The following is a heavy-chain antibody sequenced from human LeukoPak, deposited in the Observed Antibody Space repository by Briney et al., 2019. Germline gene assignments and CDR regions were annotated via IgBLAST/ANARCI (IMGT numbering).Heavy chain of an antibody. CDR1: GGSISSGDYY. Sequence: PSETLSLTCTVSGGSISSGDYYWSWIRQPPGKGLEWIGYIYYSGSTNYNPSLKSRVTISVDTSKNQFSLKLSSVTAADTAVYYCARGGIPTYYDILTGYYSHDAFDIWGQGTMVTVSS. D-gene: IGHD3-9*01. V-gene: IGHV4-61*08. J-gene: IGHJ3*02. CDR2: IYYSGST. CDR3: ARGGIPTYYDILTGYYSHDAFDI.